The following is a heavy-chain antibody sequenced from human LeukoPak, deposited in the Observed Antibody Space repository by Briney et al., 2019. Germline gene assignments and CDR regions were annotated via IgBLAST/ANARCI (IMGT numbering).Heavy chain of an antibody. CDR2: IGTAGDT. J-gene: IGHJ4*02. Sequence: PGGSLRLSCAASGFTFSSYDMHWVRHATGKGLEWVSAIGTAGDTYYPGSVKGRFTISRENAKNSLYLQVNSLRAGDTAVYYCARGNYYDSSGLDYWGLGTLVTVSS. CDR3: ARGNYYDSSGLDY. D-gene: IGHD3-22*01. CDR1: GFTFSSYD. V-gene: IGHV3-13*01.